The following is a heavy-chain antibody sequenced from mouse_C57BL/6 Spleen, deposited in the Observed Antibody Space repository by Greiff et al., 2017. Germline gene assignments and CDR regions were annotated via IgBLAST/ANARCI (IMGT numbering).Heavy chain of an antibody. CDR2: INYDGSST. Sequence: EVMLVESEGGLVQPGSSMKLSCTASGFTFSDYYMAWVRQVPEKGLEWVANINYDGSSTYYMDSLKSRFIISRDNAKNILYLQMSSLKSEDTATYYCARVAQAYYFDYWGQGTTLTVSS. D-gene: IGHD3-2*02. CDR3: ARVAQAYYFDY. V-gene: IGHV5-16*01. CDR1: GFTFSDYY. J-gene: IGHJ2*01.